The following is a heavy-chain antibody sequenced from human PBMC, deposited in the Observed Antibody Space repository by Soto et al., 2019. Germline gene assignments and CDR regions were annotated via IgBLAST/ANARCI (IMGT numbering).Heavy chain of an antibody. CDR2: ISYDGSNK. CDR3: AKGITRGGVYGMDV. D-gene: IGHD3-3*01. J-gene: IGHJ6*02. Sequence: QVQLVESGGGVVQPGRSLRLSCAASGFTFSSYGMHWVRQAPGKGLEWVAVISYDGSNKYYADSVKGRFTISRDNSKNTLYLQMNSLRAEDTAVYYCAKGITRGGVYGMDVWGQGTTVTVSS. CDR1: GFTFSSYG. V-gene: IGHV3-30*18.